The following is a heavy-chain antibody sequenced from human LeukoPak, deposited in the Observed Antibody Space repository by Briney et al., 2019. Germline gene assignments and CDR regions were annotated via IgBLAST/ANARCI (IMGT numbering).Heavy chain of an antibody. CDR1: GFTFSSYW. V-gene: IGHV3-7*01. CDR2: IKKDGSEK. J-gene: IGHJ4*02. Sequence: GGSLRLSCAASGFTFSSYWMSWVRQAPGKGLEWVANIKKDGSEKYYVDSVKGRFTMSRDNAKNSLYLQMNSLRVEDTAVYYCARGDSYGTDYWGQGTLVTVSS. CDR3: ARGDSYGTDY. D-gene: IGHD5-18*01.